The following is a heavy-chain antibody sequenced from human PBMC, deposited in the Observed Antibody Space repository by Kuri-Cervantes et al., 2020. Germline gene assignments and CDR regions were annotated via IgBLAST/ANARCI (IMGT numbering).Heavy chain of an antibody. CDR1: GYSFTSYW. J-gene: IGHJ4*02. CDR3: AGLSSVTDGGY. V-gene: IGHV5-51*01. CDR2: IYPGDSDT. D-gene: IGHD6-19*01. Sequence: GGSLRLSCKGSGYSFTSYWIGWVRQMPGKGLEWMGIIYPGDSDTRYSPSFQGQVTISVDKSISTAYLQWSSQKASDTAMYYCAGLSSVTDGGYWGQGTLVTVSS.